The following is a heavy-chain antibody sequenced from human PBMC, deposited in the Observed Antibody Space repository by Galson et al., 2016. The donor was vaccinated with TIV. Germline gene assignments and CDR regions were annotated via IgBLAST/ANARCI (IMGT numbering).Heavy chain of an antibody. J-gene: IGHJ2*01. CDR3: ARVPPAGHHWYFDL. CDR2: IHTSGIT. V-gene: IGHV4-61*02. Sequence: TLSLTCTVSGGSISSGNYYWSWIRQPAGKGLEWIGRIHTSGITNYNPSLKNRVTLSADTSENQFPLKLDSVTAADTAVYYCARVPPAGHHWYFDLWGRGTLVTVSS. CDR1: GGSISSGNYY. D-gene: IGHD2-15*01.